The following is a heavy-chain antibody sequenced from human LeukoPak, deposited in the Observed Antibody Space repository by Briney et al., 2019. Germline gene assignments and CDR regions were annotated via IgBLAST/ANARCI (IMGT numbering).Heavy chain of an antibody. V-gene: IGHV3-74*01. CDR1: GFTLCSYW. D-gene: IGHD3-16*01. Sequence: GGSLTLSCAAYGFTLCSYWMQCVRQAPGKGLVWLSRINSDGSSTSYADSVKGRFTISSDNAKNTLYLQMNGLRAEDTAVYYCAREGERSPLDYWGQGALVTVSS. CDR3: AREGERSPLDY. CDR2: INSDGSST. J-gene: IGHJ4*02.